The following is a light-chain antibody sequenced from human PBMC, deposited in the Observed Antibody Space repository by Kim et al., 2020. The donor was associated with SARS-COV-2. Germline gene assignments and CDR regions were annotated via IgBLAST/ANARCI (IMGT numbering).Light chain of an antibody. CDR1: QSVSSY. V-gene: IGKV3-11*01. CDR2: DAS. J-gene: IGKJ1*01. CDR3: QQRSNSWT. Sequence: SLSPGERATLSCRASQSVSSYLAWYQQKPGQAPRLLIYDASNRATGIPARLSGSGSGTDFTLTISSLEPEDFAVYYCQQRSNSWTFGQGTKVDIK.